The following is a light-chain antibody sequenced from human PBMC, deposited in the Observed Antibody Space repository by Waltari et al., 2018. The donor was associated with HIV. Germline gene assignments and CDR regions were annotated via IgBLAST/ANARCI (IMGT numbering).Light chain of an antibody. CDR3: ASWDDSLGGYWI. Sequence: QSVVTQPPSASGTLGQRVTISCSAGTSNIERNYVFWSQHLPGTSPKLLIYMNDQRPSGVPDRISGSKSGTSASLAISGLRSEDEADYYCASWDDSLGGYWIFGGGTNLTVL. J-gene: IGLJ2*01. CDR1: TSNIERNY. CDR2: MND. V-gene: IGLV1-47*01.